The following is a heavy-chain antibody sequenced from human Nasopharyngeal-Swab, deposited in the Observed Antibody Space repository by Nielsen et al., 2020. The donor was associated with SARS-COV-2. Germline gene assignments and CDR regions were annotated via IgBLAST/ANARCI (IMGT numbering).Heavy chain of an antibody. V-gene: IGHV5-51*01. D-gene: IGHD1-26*01. Sequence: GGSLRLSCKGSGYSFTSYWIGWVRQMPGKGLEWMGIIYPGDSDTRYSPSFQGQVTISADKSISTAYLQWSSLKASGTAMYYCARSGLVGATFFDYWGQGTLVTVSS. CDR2: IYPGDSDT. CDR1: GYSFTSYW. CDR3: ARSGLVGATFFDY. J-gene: IGHJ4*02.